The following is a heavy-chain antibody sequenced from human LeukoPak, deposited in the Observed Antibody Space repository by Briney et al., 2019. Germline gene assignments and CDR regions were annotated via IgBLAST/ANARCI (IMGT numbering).Heavy chain of an antibody. CDR1: GFIFSSHW. D-gene: IGHD4-23*01. V-gene: IGHV3-7*01. J-gene: IGHJ4*02. CDR3: TRDEGATVATYRFDF. CDR2: IKYDGTYT. Sequence: GGSLRLSCAGSGFIFSSHWMIWVRQAPGKGLEWLANIKYDGTYTNYKDSVKGRLTLSRDNAKNSVYLQMNSLRAEDTAVYYCTRDEGATVATYRFDFWGRGTLVTASS.